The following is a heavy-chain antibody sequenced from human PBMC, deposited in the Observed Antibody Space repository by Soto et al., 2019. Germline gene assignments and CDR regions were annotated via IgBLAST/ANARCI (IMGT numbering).Heavy chain of an antibody. CDR3: ARGGVVAANFDY. CDR2: IWYDGSNK. CDR1: GFTFSNYG. V-gene: IGHV3-33*01. J-gene: IGHJ4*02. Sequence: QLQLVESGGGVVQPGRSLRLSCAASGFTFSNYGMHWLRQTPVTGLEWVAVIWYDGSNKHYADSVKGRFTISRDNSKNTLYLDVNSLPVEDTAVYYCARGGVVAANFDYWGQGTLVTVSS. D-gene: IGHD2-15*01.